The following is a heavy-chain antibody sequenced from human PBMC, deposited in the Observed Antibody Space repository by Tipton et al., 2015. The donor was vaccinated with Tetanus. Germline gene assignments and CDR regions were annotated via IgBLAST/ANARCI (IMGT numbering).Heavy chain of an antibody. J-gene: IGHJ4*02. Sequence: VQLVQSGGGLVQPGGSLRLSCAASGFTFSSYSMNWVRQAPGKGLEWVSYISSSSSTIYYADSVKGRFTISRDNAKNSLYLQMNSLRAEDTAVYYCARVTAAADSGNRVQGIKEVIDYWGQGTLVTVSS. CDR3: ARVTAAADSGNRVQGIKEVIDY. CDR1: GFTFSSYS. CDR2: ISSSSSTI. V-gene: IGHV3-48*01. D-gene: IGHD6-13*01.